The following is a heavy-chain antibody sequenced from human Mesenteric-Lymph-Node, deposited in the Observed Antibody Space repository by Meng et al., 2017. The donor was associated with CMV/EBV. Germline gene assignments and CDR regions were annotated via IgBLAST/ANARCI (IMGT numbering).Heavy chain of an antibody. J-gene: IGHJ4*02. D-gene: IGHD3-16*01. CDR3: AREGAEGDFDY. V-gene: IGHV4-59*02. CDR2: IYHRGGS. CDR1: GASVTNFY. Sequence: SETLSLTCSVSGASVTNFYWSWVRQPPGKGLEWIGYIYHRGGSNYNPSLNSRGTISADSSRNQFSLKLSSVTAADTAVYYCAREGAEGDFDYWGQGTLVTVSS.